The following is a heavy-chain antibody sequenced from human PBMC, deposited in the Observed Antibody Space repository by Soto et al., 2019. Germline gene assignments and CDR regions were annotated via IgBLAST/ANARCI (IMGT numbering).Heavy chain of an antibody. V-gene: IGHV4-61*01. CDR3: AREKTGDLTFFDS. D-gene: IGHD3-16*01. Sequence: QVQLQESGPGLVKTSETLSLTCTVSGGSVSSGSYFWSWIRQPPGKGLEWLGYIYYTGNTNYHPSLKSRLTIAVDSSKNQFSLKLSSVTAADTAVYYCAREKTGDLTFFDSWGQGTLVTVSS. CDR2: IYYTGNT. CDR1: GGSVSSGSYF. J-gene: IGHJ4*02.